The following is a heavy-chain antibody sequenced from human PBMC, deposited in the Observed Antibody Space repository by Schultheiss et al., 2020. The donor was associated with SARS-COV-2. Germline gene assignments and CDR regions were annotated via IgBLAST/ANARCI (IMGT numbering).Heavy chain of an antibody. CDR1: GYSISSGYY. CDR2: IYHIGST. Sequence: SETLSLTCAVSGYSISSGYYWGWIRQPPGKGLEWIGSIYHIGSTYYNPSLKSRVTISVDTSKNQFSLKLSSVTAADTAVYYCARVEMDCSSTSCYLDYMDVWGKGTTVTVAS. V-gene: IGHV4-38-2*01. D-gene: IGHD2-2*01. J-gene: IGHJ6*03. CDR3: ARVEMDCSSTSCYLDYMDV.